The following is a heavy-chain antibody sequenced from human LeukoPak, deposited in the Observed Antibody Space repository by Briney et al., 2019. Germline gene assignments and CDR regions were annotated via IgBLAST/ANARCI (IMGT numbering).Heavy chain of an antibody. CDR1: GFSVSSSY. CDR3: AKGGLRDGYSYAS. CDR2: IYRDGKT. J-gene: IGHJ5*02. D-gene: IGHD5-24*01. V-gene: IGHV3-53*01. Sequence: GGSLRLSCAASGFSVSSSYMNWVRQAPGKGLEWVSIIYRDGKTYYADYVKGRFTISRDSSKDTLYLQMNSLRAEDTAVYYCAKGGLRDGYSYASWGQGTLITVSS.